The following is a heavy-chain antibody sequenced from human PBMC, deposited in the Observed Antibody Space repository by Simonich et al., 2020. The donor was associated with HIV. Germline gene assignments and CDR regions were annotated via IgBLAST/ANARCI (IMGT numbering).Heavy chain of an antibody. J-gene: IGHJ3*02. CDR1: GFTFDSYG. Sequence: QVQLVESGGGVVQPGRSLRLSCAASGFTFDSYGMHWVRQAPGKGLRGVAGIWYDGNNKNYADSVKGRFTISSDNSKNTLSLQMNSLRAEDTAFYYCARGGWELHGGAFDIWGQGTMVTVSS. CDR2: IWYDGNNK. CDR3: ARGGWELHGGAFDI. D-gene: IGHD1-26*01. V-gene: IGHV3-33*01.